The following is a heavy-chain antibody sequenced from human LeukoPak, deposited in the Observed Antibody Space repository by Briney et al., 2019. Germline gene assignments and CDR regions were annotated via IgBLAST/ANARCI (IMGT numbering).Heavy chain of an antibody. Sequence: GGSLRLSCAASGFTFSSYGMHWVRQAPGKGLEWVAVISYDGSSKYYADSVKGRFTISRDNSKNTLYLQMNSLRAEDTAVYHCAKDHAHYYGSGSYFDYWGQGTLVTVSS. CDR1: GFTFSSYG. J-gene: IGHJ4*02. CDR3: AKDHAHYYGSGSYFDY. V-gene: IGHV3-30*18. CDR2: ISYDGSSK. D-gene: IGHD3-10*01.